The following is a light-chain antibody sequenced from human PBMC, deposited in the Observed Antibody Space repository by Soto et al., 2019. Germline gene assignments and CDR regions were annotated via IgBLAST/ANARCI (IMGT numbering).Light chain of an antibody. J-gene: IGKJ2*01. CDR1: QSIATW. CDR3: QQWSSSPRT. V-gene: IGKV1-5*01. Sequence: DIQMTQSPSILSASVGDRVTITCRASQSIATWVAWYQQKPGKAPKLLISDASILESGVPSRFSGSGSGTEFTLTISSLQPEDFAVYYCQQWSSSPRTFGQGTKLEIK. CDR2: DAS.